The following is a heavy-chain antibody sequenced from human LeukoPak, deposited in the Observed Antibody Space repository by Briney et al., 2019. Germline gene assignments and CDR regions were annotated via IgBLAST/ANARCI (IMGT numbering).Heavy chain of an antibody. J-gene: IGHJ4*02. CDR3: ARAWDTAMSTGYFDY. CDR1: GYTFTSYY. Sequence: ASVKVSCKASGYTFTSYYMHWVRQAPGQGLEWMGIINPSGGSTSYAQKFQGRVTMTRDTSTSTVYMELSSLRSEDTAVYYCARAWDTAMSTGYFDYWGQGTLVTVSS. V-gene: IGHV1-46*01. CDR2: INPSGGST. D-gene: IGHD5-18*01.